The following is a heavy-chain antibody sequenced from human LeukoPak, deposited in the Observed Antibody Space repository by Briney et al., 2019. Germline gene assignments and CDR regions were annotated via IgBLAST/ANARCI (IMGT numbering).Heavy chain of an antibody. D-gene: IGHD2-2*02. CDR1: GYTFTSYG. J-gene: IGHJ4*02. CDR2: ISAYNGNT. Sequence: GASVKVSCKASGYTFTSYGISWVRQAPGQGLEWMGWISAYNGNTNYAQKLQGRVTMTTDTSTSTAYMELRSLRSDDTAVYYCARAHPLVVVPAAILADYWGQGTLVTVSS. V-gene: IGHV1-18*01. CDR3: ARAHPLVVVPAAILADY.